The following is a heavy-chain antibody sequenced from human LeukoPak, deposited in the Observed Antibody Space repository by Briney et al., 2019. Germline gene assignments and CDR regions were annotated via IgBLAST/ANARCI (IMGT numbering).Heavy chain of an antibody. Sequence: SVKVSCKASGGTFSSYAISWVRQAPGQGLEWMGGIIPIFGTANYAQKFQGRVTITTDESTSTAYMELSSLRSEDTAVYYCARDPTEMATIAYDDYWGQGTLVTVSS. CDR3: ARDPTEMATIAYDDY. V-gene: IGHV1-69*05. J-gene: IGHJ4*02. D-gene: IGHD5-24*01. CDR2: IIPIFGTA. CDR1: GGTFSSYA.